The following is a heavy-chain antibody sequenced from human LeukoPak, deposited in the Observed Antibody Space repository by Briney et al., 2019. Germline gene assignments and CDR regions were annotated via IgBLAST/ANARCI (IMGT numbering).Heavy chain of an antibody. V-gene: IGHV3-15*01. J-gene: IGHJ4*02. CDR1: GFTFSSAW. CDR2: IKRKTDGGTT. Sequence: GGSLRLSCAASGFTFSSAWMSWVRQAPGKGLEWVGHIKRKTDGGTTDYAAPVKGRFSISREDSKNTLYLQMNSLKTEDTGVYYCTTAPASVDYWGQGTLVIVSS. CDR3: TTAPASVDY.